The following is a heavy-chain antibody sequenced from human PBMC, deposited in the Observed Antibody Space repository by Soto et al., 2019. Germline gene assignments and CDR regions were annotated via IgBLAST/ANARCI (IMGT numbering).Heavy chain of an antibody. Sequence: QVQLVESGGGVVQPGRSLRLSCAASGFIFSSYGMHWVRQAQGKGLEWVAIIANDGSYKNYADSVEGRLSISRDNSKNTMYRQINSLRVEYTCVNYCEHGINCNNRYYFDYWGQGTMVTVSS. J-gene: IGHJ4*02. CDR3: EHGINCNNRYYFDY. D-gene: IGHD2-15*01. V-gene: IGHV3-30*03. CDR1: GFIFSSYG. CDR2: IANDGSYK.